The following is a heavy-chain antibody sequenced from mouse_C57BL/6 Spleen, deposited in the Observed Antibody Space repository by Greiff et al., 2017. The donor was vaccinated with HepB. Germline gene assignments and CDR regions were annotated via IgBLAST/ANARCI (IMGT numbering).Heavy chain of an antibody. CDR3: ARPAQATFAY. Sequence: EVQLQQSGPELVKPGASVKISCKASGYTFTDYYMNWVKQSHGKSLEWIGDINPNNGGTSYNQKFKGKATLTVDKSSSTAYMELRSLTSEDSAVYYCARPAQATFAYWGQGTLVTVSA. D-gene: IGHD3-2*02. CDR1: GYTFTDYY. V-gene: IGHV1-26*01. CDR2: INPNNGGT. J-gene: IGHJ3*01.